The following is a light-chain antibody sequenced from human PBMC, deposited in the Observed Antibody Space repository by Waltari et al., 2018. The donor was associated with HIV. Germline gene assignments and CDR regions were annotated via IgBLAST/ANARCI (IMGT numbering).Light chain of an antibody. V-gene: IGKV1-6*01. Sequence: AIQMTHFPSSLSASVGERVTITCRASQGIRNDLAWYQQRPGRAPKLLIFDAATLQRAVPSRFSGRGSGTEFTLTISSLQTEDFATYFCLQDYDYPRTFGQGTKVELK. CDR2: DAA. CDR1: QGIRND. CDR3: LQDYDYPRT. J-gene: IGKJ1*01.